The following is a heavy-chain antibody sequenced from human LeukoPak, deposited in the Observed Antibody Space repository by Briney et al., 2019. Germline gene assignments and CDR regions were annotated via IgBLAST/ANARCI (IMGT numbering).Heavy chain of an antibody. Sequence: GGSLRLPCAASGFTFSTYSMNWVRQAPGKGLEWISYISSSTTTMYYADSVKGRFTISRDNAKNSLYLQMNSLRAEDTAVYYCARGVGELLPDSWGQGTLVTVSS. J-gene: IGHJ4*02. V-gene: IGHV3-48*01. D-gene: IGHD3-10*01. CDR1: GFTFSTYS. CDR3: ARGVGELLPDS. CDR2: ISSSTTTM.